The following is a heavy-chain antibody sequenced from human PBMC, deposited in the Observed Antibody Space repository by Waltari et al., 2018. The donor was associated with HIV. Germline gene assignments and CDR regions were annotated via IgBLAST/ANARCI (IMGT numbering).Heavy chain of an antibody. CDR3: TRAVFWSTFFSDNFFDY. CDR2: VNGDASST. V-gene: IGHV3-74*01. D-gene: IGHD3-3*01. J-gene: IGHJ4*02. Sequence: EVELVESGGGLVQPGGSLRLSCAASRFNFSHSWIYWVRQVPGKGLVWVSRVNGDASSTDYADSVRGRFTISRDNAKNTVFLQMDSLRAEDTAVYYCTRAVFWSTFFSDNFFDYWGQGTPLTVSS. CDR1: RFNFSHSW.